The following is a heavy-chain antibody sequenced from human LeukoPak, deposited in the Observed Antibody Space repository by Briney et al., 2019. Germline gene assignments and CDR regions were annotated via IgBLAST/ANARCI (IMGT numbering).Heavy chain of an antibody. V-gene: IGHV4-38-2*02. Sequence: SETLSLTCTVSGYSISSGYYWGWIRQPPGKGLEWIGSIYHSGSAYYNPSLKSRVTISVDTSKNQFSLKLSSVTAADTAVYYCARQVTMMGTGIAFDIWGQGTMVTVSS. D-gene: IGHD3-22*01. J-gene: IGHJ3*02. CDR3: ARQVTMMGTGIAFDI. CDR1: GYSISSGYY. CDR2: IYHSGSA.